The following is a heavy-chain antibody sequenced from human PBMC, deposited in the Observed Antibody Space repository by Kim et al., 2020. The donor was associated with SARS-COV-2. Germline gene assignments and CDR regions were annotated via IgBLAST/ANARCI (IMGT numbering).Heavy chain of an antibody. CDR3: AKDREEMGSVFGPRPGPHVD. Sequence: GGSLRLSCAASGFTFSSYAMSWVRQAPGKGLEWVSAISGSGGSTYYADSVKGRFTISRDNSKNTLYLQMNSLRAEDTAVYYCAKDREEMGSVFGPRPGPHVDWGQGTLVTVSS. CDR1: GFTFSSYA. V-gene: IGHV3-23*01. CDR2: ISGSGGST. J-gene: IGHJ4*02. D-gene: IGHD3-10*02.